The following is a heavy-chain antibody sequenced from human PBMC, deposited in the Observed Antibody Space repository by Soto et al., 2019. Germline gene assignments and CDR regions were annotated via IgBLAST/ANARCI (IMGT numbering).Heavy chain of an antibody. V-gene: IGHV3-30*18. CDR2: ISYDGSNK. D-gene: IGHD3-9*01. Sequence: PGGSLRLSCAASGFTFSSYGMHWVRQAPGKGLEWVAVISYDGSNKYYADSVKGRFTISRDNSKNTLYLQMNSLRAEDTVVYYCAKGLRYFDWLTFDYWGQGTLVTVSS. CDR3: AKGLRYFDWLTFDY. J-gene: IGHJ4*02. CDR1: GFTFSSYG.